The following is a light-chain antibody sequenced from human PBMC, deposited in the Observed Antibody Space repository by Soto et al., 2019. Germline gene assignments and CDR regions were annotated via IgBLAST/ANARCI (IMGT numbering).Light chain of an antibody. CDR2: DVS. Sequence: QSVLTQPASVSGSPGQSITISCTGTSSDVGGYNYVSWYQQHPGKAPKLMIYDVSYRPSGVSNRFSGSKSGNTASLTISGLQAEDEADYYCSSYTSSSARLVGFGGGTKVTVL. CDR3: SSYTSSSARLVG. CDR1: SSDVGGYNY. J-gene: IGLJ2*01. V-gene: IGLV2-14*01.